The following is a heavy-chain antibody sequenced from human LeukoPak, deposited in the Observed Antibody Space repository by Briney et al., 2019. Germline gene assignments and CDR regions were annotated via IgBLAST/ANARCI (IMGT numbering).Heavy chain of an antibody. Sequence: GGSLRLSCAGSGFTFSSYWMHWVRQAPGKGLVWVSRISTDASSTTYADSVKGRFTISRDNAKDTLYLQMNSLRAEDTAVYYCARVGAVGGVFRAFDLWDQGTMVTVSS. D-gene: IGHD3-16*01. CDR2: ISTDASST. J-gene: IGHJ3*01. CDR3: ARVGAVGGVFRAFDL. CDR1: GFTFSSYW. V-gene: IGHV3-74*01.